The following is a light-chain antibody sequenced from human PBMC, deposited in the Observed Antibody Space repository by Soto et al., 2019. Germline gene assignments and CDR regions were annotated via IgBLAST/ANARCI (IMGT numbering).Light chain of an antibody. V-gene: IGKV3-11*01. CDR1: QSVSSY. Sequence: EIGLTPAPSTLSLSPGERDPLSCRASQSVSSYLAWYQQKPGQAPRLLIYDASNRATGIPARFSGSGSGTDFTLTISSLEPEDFAVYYCQQRSNWPPPTFGQGTRLEIK. CDR2: DAS. J-gene: IGKJ5*01. CDR3: QQRSNWPPPT.